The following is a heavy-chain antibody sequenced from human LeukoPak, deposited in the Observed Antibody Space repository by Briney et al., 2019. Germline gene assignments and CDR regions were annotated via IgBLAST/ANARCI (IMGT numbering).Heavy chain of an antibody. CDR3: ARDGPSSGFDY. J-gene: IGHJ4*02. Sequence: PSETLSLTCTVSGGSISSYYWSWIRQPPGKGLEWIGYIYYSGSTNYNPSLKSRVTISVDTSKDQFSLKLSSVTAADTAVYYCARDGPSSGFDYWGQGTLVTVSS. V-gene: IGHV4-59*12. CDR2: IYYSGST. D-gene: IGHD6-19*01. CDR1: GGSISSYY.